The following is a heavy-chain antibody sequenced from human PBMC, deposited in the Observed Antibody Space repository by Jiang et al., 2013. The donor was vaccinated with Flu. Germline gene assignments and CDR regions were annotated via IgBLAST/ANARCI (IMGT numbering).Heavy chain of an antibody. CDR1: GGSISTYY. J-gene: IGHJ6*02. CDR2: TYYSGSS. D-gene: IGHD3-10*01. V-gene: IGHV4-59*01. Sequence: LLKPSETLSLTCTVSGGSISTYYWGWFRQPPGKALEWIGYTYYSGSSNSNPSLKSRVTISVETSKNQFSLRLSSVTAADTAVYHCAKFRDGYYHYYGMDVWGPGTTVTVSS. CDR3: AKFRDGYYHYYGMDV.